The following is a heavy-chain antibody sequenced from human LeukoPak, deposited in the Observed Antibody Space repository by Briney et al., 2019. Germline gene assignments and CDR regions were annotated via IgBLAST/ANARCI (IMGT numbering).Heavy chain of an antibody. Sequence: ASVKVSCKASGGTFSNYTITWVRQAPGQGLEWMGIINPSGGSTSYAQKFQGRVTMTRDTSTSTVYMELSSLRSEDTAVYYCARETHSGDGSSREFDYWGQGTLVTVSS. V-gene: IGHV1-46*01. CDR1: GGTFSNYT. J-gene: IGHJ4*02. CDR2: INPSGGST. D-gene: IGHD6-19*01. CDR3: ARETHSGDGSSREFDY.